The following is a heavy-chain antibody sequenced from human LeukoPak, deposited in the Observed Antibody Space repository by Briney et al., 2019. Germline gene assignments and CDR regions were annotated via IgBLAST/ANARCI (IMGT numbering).Heavy chain of an antibody. J-gene: IGHJ2*01. CDR3: ARRLTGYWYVDV. Sequence: KPLETLSLTCTVSGGSISSYYWSWIRQPPGKGLEWIGYIYYSGSTKYNPSLKSRATISVDTSKNQFSLKLSSVTAADTAVYYCARRLTGYWYVDVWGRGTLVTVSS. V-gene: IGHV4-59*08. D-gene: IGHD7-27*01. CDR1: GGSISSYY. CDR2: IYYSGST.